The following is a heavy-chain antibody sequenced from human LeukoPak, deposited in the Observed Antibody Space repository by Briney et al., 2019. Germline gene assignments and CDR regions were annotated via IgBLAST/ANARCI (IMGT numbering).Heavy chain of an antibody. V-gene: IGHV3-30*02. CDR3: AKDRLWFGELPSPGGDY. J-gene: IGHJ4*02. Sequence: PGGSLRLSCAASGFTFSSYGMHWVRQAPGKGLEWVAFIRYDGSNKYYADSVKGRFTISRDNSKNTLYLQMNSLRAEDTAVYYCAKDRLWFGELPSPGGDYWGQGTLVTVSS. CDR2: IRYDGSNK. D-gene: IGHD3-10*01. CDR1: GFTFSSYG.